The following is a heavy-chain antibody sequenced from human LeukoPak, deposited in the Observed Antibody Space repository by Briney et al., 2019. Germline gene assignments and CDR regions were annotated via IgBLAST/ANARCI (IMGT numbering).Heavy chain of an antibody. V-gene: IGHV1-8*01. CDR2: MNPNSGNT. CDR1: GYTFTSYD. CDR3: ARGGHCTNGICDGFDI. J-gene: IGHJ3*02. D-gene: IGHD2-8*01. Sequence: ASVKVSCKASGYTFTSYDINWVRQATGQGLEWMGWMNPNSGNTGYAQKFQGRVTITRSTSISTAYMELSSLRSEDTAVYYCARGGHCTNGICDGFDIWGQGTMVTVSS.